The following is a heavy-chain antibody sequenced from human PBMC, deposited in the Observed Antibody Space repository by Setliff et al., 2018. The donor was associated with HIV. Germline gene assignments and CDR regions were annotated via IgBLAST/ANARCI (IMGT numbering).Heavy chain of an antibody. D-gene: IGHD2-15*01. J-gene: IGHJ4*02. CDR2: IHFSGGS. V-gene: IGHV4-31*03. Sequence: SETLSLTCNVSGDSISRSGTYWNWIRQHPDKGLEWIGYIHFSGGSYYHPSLESRVSMSVDTSKNQFSLKLSSVTAADTAVYYCARDGPGGYFFESWGQGTLVTVSS. CDR3: ARDGPGGYFFES. CDR1: GDSISRSGTY.